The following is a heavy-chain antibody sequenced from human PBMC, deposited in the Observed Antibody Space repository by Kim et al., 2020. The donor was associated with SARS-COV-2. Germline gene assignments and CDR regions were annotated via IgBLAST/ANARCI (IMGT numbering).Heavy chain of an antibody. CDR2: ISGSGAST. CDR3: ARYASGSARYMDV. Sequence: GGSLRLSCAASGFTFSSYAMSWVRQAPGKGLEWVSVISGSGASTYYADSVKGRFTISRDNSKNTLYLQVNSLRAEDTAVYYCARYASGSARYMDVWGKGTTVTVSS. D-gene: IGHD3-10*01. V-gene: IGHV3-23*01. J-gene: IGHJ6*03. CDR1: GFTFSSYA.